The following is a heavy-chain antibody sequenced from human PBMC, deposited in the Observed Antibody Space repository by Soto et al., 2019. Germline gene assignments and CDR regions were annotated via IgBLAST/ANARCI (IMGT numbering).Heavy chain of an antibody. J-gene: IGHJ6*02. CDR3: AKGEYYYGSGSPYYGMDV. CDR2: ISYDGSNK. Sequence: ESGGGVVQSGMSLRLSCAASGFTFSSYGMHWVRQAPGKGLEWVAVISYDGSNKYYADSVKGRFIISRDSSKNTLYLEMNSLRPEDTAVYYCAKGEYYYGSGSPYYGMDVWGQGTTVTVSS. CDR1: GFTFSSYG. V-gene: IGHV3-30*18. D-gene: IGHD3-10*01.